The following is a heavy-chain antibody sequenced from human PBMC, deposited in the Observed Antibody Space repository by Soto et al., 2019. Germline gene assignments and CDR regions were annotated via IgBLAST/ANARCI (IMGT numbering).Heavy chain of an antibody. CDR1: VGPFRNYA. V-gene: IGHV1-69*13. CDR3: AIDVLVGYSSGWHSYRNSVGGMDV. J-gene: IGHJ6*02. Sequence: SVKVSCKASVGPFRNYAINWVRQAPGHGLEWMGGIIPTFTTGLIPIFGTPTYAQNFQGRVTITADDSTSTAYMELSSLRADDTAVYYCAIDVLVGYSSGWHSYRNSVGGMDVWGQGTTVTVSS. CDR2: IIPTFTTGLIPIFGTP. D-gene: IGHD6-19*01.